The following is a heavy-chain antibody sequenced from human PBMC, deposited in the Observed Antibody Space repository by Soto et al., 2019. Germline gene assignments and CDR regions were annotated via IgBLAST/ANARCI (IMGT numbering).Heavy chain of an antibody. D-gene: IGHD6-13*01. J-gene: IGHJ6*02. CDR1: GGSFSGYY. CDR3: ARVGSSWYPSYYYSGMDV. CDR2: INHSGST. Sequence: PSETLSLTCAVYGGSFSGYYWSWIRQPPGKGLEWIGEINHSGSTNYNPSLKSRVTISVDTSKNQFSLKLSSVTAADTAVYYCARVGSSWYPSYYYSGMDVWGQGTTVTVSS. V-gene: IGHV4-34*01.